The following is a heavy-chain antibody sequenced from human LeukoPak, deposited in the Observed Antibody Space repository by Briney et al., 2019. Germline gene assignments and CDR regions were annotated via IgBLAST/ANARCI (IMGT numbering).Heavy chain of an antibody. CDR1: GGSFSGYY. Sequence: SETLSLTCAVYGGSFSGYYWSWIRQPPGKGLEWIGEINHSGSTNYNPSLKSRVTISVDTSKNQFSLKLSSVTAADTAVYYCARENPYGDYLYFDYWGQGTLVTVSS. V-gene: IGHV4-34*01. CDR2: INHSGST. J-gene: IGHJ4*02. CDR3: ARENPYGDYLYFDY. D-gene: IGHD4-17*01.